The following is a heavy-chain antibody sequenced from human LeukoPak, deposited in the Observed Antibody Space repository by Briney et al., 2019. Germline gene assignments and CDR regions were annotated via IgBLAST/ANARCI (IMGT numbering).Heavy chain of an antibody. D-gene: IGHD5-24*01. J-gene: IGHJ4*02. CDR2: ISGSGLT. V-gene: IGHV3-23*01. Sequence: PGGSLRLSCAASGFTFSSYVMSWVRQAPGKGLEWVSGISGSGLTYYADSVKGRFTISRDNSKNTVYLQMNSLRAEDTAVYYCAKDSYSSRGGWDYWGQGTLVTVSS. CDR3: AKDSYSSRGGWDY. CDR1: GFTFSSYV.